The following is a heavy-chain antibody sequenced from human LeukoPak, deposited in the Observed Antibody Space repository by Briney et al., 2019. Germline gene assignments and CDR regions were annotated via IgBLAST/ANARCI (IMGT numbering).Heavy chain of an antibody. CDR1: GFTLSSYW. CDR3: ARQTLGATGYSAFDF. CDR2: ISDSGSPI. Sequence: GGSLRLSCAASGFTLSSYWMSWVRQAPGKGLEWVSYISDSGSPIYYADSVKGRFTVSRDNAKNSLYLQMNSLRAEDTALYYCARQTLGATGYSAFDFWGQGTLVTVSS. J-gene: IGHJ3*01. D-gene: IGHD3-9*01. V-gene: IGHV3-48*04.